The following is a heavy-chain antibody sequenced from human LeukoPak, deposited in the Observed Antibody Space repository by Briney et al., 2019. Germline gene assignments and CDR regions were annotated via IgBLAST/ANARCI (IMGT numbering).Heavy chain of an antibody. D-gene: IGHD6-13*01. J-gene: IGHJ6*02. CDR3: ARDQSSSWPYYYYFGMDV. CDR1: GYTFTGYY. Sequence: ASVTVSCKSSGYTFTGYYMHWVRQAPGQGLEWMGWINPNSGGTNYAQKFQGRVSMTSDTSISTAYMELSRLRSDDTAVYYCARDQSSSWPYYYYFGMDVWGQGTTVTVSS. CDR2: INPNSGGT. V-gene: IGHV1-2*02.